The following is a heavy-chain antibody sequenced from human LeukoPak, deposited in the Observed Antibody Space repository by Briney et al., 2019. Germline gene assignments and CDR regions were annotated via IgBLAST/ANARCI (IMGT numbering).Heavy chain of an antibody. CDR1: GFTFSSYA. CDR2: ISSRSSRA. D-gene: IGHD3-22*01. CDR3: SGPGWY. J-gene: IGHJ4*02. V-gene: IGHV3-48*01. Sequence: PGGSLRLSCAASGFTFSSYAINWVRQAPGKGLEWVSKISSRSSRAYYADSVKGRFTISRDNAKNSLYLQMNSLYYCASHYYDSSGPGWYWGQGTLVTVSS.